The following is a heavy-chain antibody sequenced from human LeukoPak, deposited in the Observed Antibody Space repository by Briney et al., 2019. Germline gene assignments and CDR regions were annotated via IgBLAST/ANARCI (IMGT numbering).Heavy chain of an antibody. Sequence: PSETLSLTCAVYGGSFSGYYWSWIRQPPGKGLEWIGEINHSGSTNYNPSLKSRVTISVDTSKNQFSLKLSYVTAAATDVYYCARGRPERTIFGVVILDYWGQGTLVTVSS. CDR2: INHSGST. J-gene: IGHJ4*02. V-gene: IGHV4-34*01. CDR3: ARGRPERTIFGVVILDY. D-gene: IGHD3-3*01. CDR1: GGSFSGYY.